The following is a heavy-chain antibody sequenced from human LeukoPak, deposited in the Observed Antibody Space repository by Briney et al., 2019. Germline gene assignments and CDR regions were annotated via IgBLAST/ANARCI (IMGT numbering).Heavy chain of an antibody. CDR3: ARDPGLVRNFGVPLDY. D-gene: IGHD3-9*01. CDR2: ISSSSSTI. V-gene: IGHV3-48*02. Sequence: GGSLRLSCAASGFTFSSYSMNWVRQAPGKGLEWVSYISSSSSTIYYADSVKGRFTISRDNAKNSLYLQMNSLRDEGTAVYYCARDPGLVRNFGVPLDYWGQGTLVTVSS. CDR1: GFTFSSYS. J-gene: IGHJ4*02.